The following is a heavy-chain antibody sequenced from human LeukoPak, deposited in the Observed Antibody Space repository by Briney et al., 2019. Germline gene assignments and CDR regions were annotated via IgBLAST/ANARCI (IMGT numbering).Heavy chain of an antibody. CDR3: ARSRYFDWSG. D-gene: IGHD3-9*01. CDR2: ISSSGSTI. V-gene: IGHV3-11*04. CDR1: GFTFSDYY. Sequence: NTGGSLRLSCAASGFTFSDYYMSWVRQAPGKGLEWVSYISSSGSTIYNVDSVKGRFTISRDNAKKSLYLQMNSLRAEDTAVYYCARSRYFDWSGRGQGTLVTVSS. J-gene: IGHJ4*02.